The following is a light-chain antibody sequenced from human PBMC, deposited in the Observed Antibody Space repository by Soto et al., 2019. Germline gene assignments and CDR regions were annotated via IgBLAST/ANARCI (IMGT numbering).Light chain of an antibody. CDR2: GAS. CDR1: QSVSSSY. V-gene: IGKV3-20*01. CDR3: QQYGSSHT. J-gene: IGKJ2*01. Sequence: EIVLTQSPGTLSLSPGERATLSCRASQSVSSSYLAWYQQKPGQAPSLLIYGASSRATGIPDLFSGSGSGTDFTLTISRLEPEDVAVYYCQQYGSSHTFGQGTKLEIK.